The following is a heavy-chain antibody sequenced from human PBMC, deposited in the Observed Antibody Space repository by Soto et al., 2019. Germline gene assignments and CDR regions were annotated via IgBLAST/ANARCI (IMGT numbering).Heavy chain of an antibody. Sequence: PSETLSLTCTVSGGSISSGDYYWSWIRQPPGKGLEWIGYIYYSGSTYYNPSLKSRVTISVDTSKNQFSLKLSSVTAADTAVYYCARKDCSGGSCYSGYWGQGTLVTVSS. CDR2: IYYSGST. CDR3: ARKDCSGGSCYSGY. J-gene: IGHJ4*02. D-gene: IGHD2-15*01. CDR1: GGSISSGDYY. V-gene: IGHV4-30-4*01.